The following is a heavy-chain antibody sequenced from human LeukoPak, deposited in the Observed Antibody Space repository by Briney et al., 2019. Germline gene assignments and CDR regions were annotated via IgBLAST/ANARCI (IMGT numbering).Heavy chain of an antibody. J-gene: IGHJ4*02. CDR2: ISSNGGST. Sequence: GGSLRLSCAASGFTFGSYTMYWVRQAPGQGLEYVSAISSNGGSTYYANSVKGRFTISRDNSKDTLYLQMGSLRGEDMAVYYCAREVNWRFDYWGQGTLVTVSS. CDR1: GFTFGSYT. V-gene: IGHV3-64*01. D-gene: IGHD1-1*01. CDR3: AREVNWRFDY.